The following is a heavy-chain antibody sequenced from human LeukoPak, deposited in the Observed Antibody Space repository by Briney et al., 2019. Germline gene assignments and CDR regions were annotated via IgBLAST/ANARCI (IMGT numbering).Heavy chain of an antibody. V-gene: IGHV3-23*01. J-gene: IGHJ4*02. CDR2: ISGTGGST. D-gene: IGHD3-22*01. CDR1: GFTFSSYA. Sequence: GGSLRLSCAASGFTFSSYAMNWVRQAPGKGLEWVSAISGTGGSTYYADSVKGRFTISRDNAKNSLYLQMNSLRAEDTAVYYCARDTEDYYDSSGYYAPGYWGQGTLVTVSS. CDR3: ARDTEDYYDSSGYYAPGY.